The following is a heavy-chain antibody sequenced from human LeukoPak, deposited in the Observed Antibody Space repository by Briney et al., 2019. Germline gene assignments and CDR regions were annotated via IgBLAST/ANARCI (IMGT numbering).Heavy chain of an antibody. V-gene: IGHV4-4*07. Sequence: SETLSLTCTVSGGSISGYYWSWIRQPAGKGLEWIGRIYTSGSTNYNPSLKSRVTMSVDTSKNQFSLKLSSVTAADTAVYYCAREGALYYYDMERYFDYWGQGTLVTVSS. J-gene: IGHJ4*02. CDR3: AREGALYYYDMERYFDY. CDR2: IYTSGST. CDR1: GGSISGYY. D-gene: IGHD3-22*01.